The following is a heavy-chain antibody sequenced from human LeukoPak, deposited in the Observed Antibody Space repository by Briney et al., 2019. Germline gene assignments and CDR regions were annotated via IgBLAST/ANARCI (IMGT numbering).Heavy chain of an antibody. V-gene: IGHV3-21*01. D-gene: IGHD1-26*01. J-gene: IGHJ4*02. CDR1: GFTFSRYS. CDR3: AREFDGSASGAGY. Sequence: GGSLRLSCAASGFTFSRYSMNWVRQAPGKGLEWVSSMSSSSGLIYYGDSVKGRFTVSRDNAKRSLNQQMNSLRADETAVYYCAREFDGSASGAGYWGQGTLVTVSS. CDR2: MSSSSGLI.